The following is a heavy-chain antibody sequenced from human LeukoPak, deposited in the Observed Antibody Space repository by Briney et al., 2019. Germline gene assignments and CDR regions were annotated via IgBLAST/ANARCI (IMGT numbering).Heavy chain of an antibody. CDR2: INPSGVST. D-gene: IGHD4-17*01. CDR1: GYTFTSYY. Sequence: ASVKVSCKASGYTFTSYYMHWVRQAPGQGLERMGIINPSGVSTSYAQKFQGRVTMTRDMSTSTVYMELSSLRSEDTAVYYCATQGGDDYGDPNTGYYFDYWGQGTLVTVSS. V-gene: IGHV1-46*01. CDR3: ATQGGDDYGDPNTGYYFDY. J-gene: IGHJ4*02.